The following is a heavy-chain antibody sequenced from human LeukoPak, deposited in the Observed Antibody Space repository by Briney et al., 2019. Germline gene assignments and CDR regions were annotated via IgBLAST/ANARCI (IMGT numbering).Heavy chain of an antibody. D-gene: IGHD2-15*01. Sequence: ASVKVSCKASGYTFTSYGISWVRQAPGQGLECMGWINPYNGNTNYAPKLQGRVTMTTDTSTSTAYMELRSLRSDDTAVYYCAREDCSGGSCYSLSLTPVFHVFDIWGQGTMVTVSS. CDR1: GYTFTSYG. CDR3: AREDCSGGSCYSLSLTPVFHVFDI. CDR2: INPYNGNT. V-gene: IGHV1-18*01. J-gene: IGHJ3*02.